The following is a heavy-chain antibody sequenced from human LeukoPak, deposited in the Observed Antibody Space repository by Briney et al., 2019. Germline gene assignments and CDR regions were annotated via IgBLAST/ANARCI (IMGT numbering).Heavy chain of an antibody. V-gene: IGHV4-39*01. CDR1: GGSISSSSYY. J-gene: IGHJ4*02. D-gene: IGHD6-19*01. CDR2: IYYSGST. Sequence: SETLSLTCTVSGGSISSSSYYWGWIRQPPGKGLEWIGSIYYSGSTYYNPSLKSRVTISVDTSKNQFSLKLSSVTAADTAVYYCARTKDSSGWDYFDYWGQGTLVTVSS. CDR3: ARTKDSSGWDYFDY.